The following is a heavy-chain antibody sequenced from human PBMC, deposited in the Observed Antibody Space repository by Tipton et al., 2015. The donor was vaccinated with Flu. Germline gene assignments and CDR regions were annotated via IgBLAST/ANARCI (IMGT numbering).Heavy chain of an antibody. D-gene: IGHD3-10*01. CDR3: ARWGGSAAYDS. CDR1: GFTFSDYY. Sequence: SLRLSCAASGFTFSDYYMSWIRQAPGKGLEWLANIRQDGIERYYVDSVRGRFTISRDNANNSLSLQMNSLRGEDTAVYYCARWGGSAAYDSWGQGTLVTVSS. J-gene: IGHJ4*02. CDR2: IRQDGIER. V-gene: IGHV3-7*01.